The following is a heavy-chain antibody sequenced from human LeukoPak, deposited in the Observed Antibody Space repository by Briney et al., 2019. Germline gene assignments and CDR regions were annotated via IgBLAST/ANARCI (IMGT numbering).Heavy chain of an antibody. Sequence: PGGSLRLSCAASGFTFSSYGMHWVRQAPGKGPEWVAVIWYDGSNKYYADSVKGRFTISRGNSKNTLYLQMNSLRAEDTAVYYCTAVARKTGENWFDPWGQGTLVTVSS. V-gene: IGHV3-33*01. J-gene: IGHJ5*02. CDR1: GFTFSSYG. CDR2: IWYDGSNK. D-gene: IGHD6-19*01. CDR3: TAVARKTGENWFDP.